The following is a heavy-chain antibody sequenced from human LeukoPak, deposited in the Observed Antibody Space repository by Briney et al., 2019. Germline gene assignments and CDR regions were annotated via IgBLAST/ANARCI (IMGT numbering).Heavy chain of an antibody. Sequence: SETLSLTCAVYGESFSGYYWSWIRQPPGKGLEWIGEINHSGSTNYNPSLKSRVTISVDTSKNQFSLKLSSVTAADTAVYYCARARIAVARYMRVWGQGTTVTVSS. D-gene: IGHD6-19*01. J-gene: IGHJ6*02. CDR1: GESFSGYY. CDR2: INHSGST. CDR3: ARARIAVARYMRV. V-gene: IGHV4-34*01.